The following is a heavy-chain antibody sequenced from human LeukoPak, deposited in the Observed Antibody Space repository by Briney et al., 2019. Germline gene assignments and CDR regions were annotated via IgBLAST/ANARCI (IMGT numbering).Heavy chain of an antibody. CDR2: IYSGGST. J-gene: IGHJ4*02. CDR1: GFTLSSNY. V-gene: IGHV3-53*01. Sequence: GGPLRLSCAASGFTLSSNYMSWVRQAPGKGLEWVSVIYSGGSTYYADSVKGRFTISRDNSKNTLYLQMNSLRAEDTAVYYCARVRSIYFDSWGQGTLVTVSS. CDR3: ARVRSIYFDS.